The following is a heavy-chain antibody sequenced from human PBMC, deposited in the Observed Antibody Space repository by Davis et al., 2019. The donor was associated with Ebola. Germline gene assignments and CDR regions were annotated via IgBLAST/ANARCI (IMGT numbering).Heavy chain of an antibody. CDR3: AKEYYYDSSRDWRGFDP. Sequence: PGGSLRLSCAASGFTFSSYGMHWVRQAPGKGLEWVAVISYDGSNKYYADSVKGRFTISRDNSKNTLYLQMNSLRAEDTAVYYCAKEYYYDSSRDWRGFDPWGQGTLVTVSS. J-gene: IGHJ5*02. V-gene: IGHV3-30*18. CDR2: ISYDGSNK. D-gene: IGHD3-22*01. CDR1: GFTFSSYG.